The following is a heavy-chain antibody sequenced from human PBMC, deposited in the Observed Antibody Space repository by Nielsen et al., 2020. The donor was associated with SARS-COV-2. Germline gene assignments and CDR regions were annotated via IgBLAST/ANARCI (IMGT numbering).Heavy chain of an antibody. CDR3: ARAYGGGHYYYYYMDV. CDR2: INHSGST. CDR1: GGSISGYY. D-gene: IGHD4-17*01. Sequence: GSLRLSCTVSGGSISGYYWSWIRQPPGKGLEWIGEINHSGSTNYNPSLKSRVTISVDTSKNQFSLKLSSVTAADTAVYYCARAYGGGHYYYYYMDVWGKGTTVTVSS. J-gene: IGHJ6*03. V-gene: IGHV4-34*01.